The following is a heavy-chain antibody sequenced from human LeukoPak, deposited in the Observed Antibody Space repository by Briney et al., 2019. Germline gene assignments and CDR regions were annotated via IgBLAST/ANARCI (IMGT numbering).Heavy chain of an antibody. CDR2: ISYDGSNK. D-gene: IGHD4-23*01. Sequence: GRSLRLSCAASGFTFSSYGMHWVRQAPGKGLEWVAVISYDGSNKYYADSVKGRFTISGDNSKNTLYLQMNSLRAEDTAVYYCAKDGNWVFDYWGQGTLVTVSS. V-gene: IGHV3-30*18. J-gene: IGHJ4*02. CDR1: GFTFSSYG. CDR3: AKDGNWVFDY.